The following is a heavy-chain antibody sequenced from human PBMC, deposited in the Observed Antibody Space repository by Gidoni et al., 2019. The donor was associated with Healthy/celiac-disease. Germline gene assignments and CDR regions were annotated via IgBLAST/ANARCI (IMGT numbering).Heavy chain of an antibody. CDR1: GFTFSSYE. Sequence: EVQLVESGGGLVQPGGSLRLSCAASGFTFSSYEMNWVRQAPGKGLEWVSYISSSGSTIYYADSVKGRFTISRDNAKNSLYLQMNSLRAEDTAVYYCARIGQRDRYAFDIWGQGTMVTVSS. J-gene: IGHJ3*02. CDR3: ARIGQRDRYAFDI. CDR2: ISSSGSTI. V-gene: IGHV3-48*03.